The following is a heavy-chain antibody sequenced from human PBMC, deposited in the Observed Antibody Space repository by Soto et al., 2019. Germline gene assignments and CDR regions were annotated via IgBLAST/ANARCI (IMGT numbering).Heavy chain of an antibody. D-gene: IGHD3-10*01. CDR2: ILYTGYT. CDR3: ARERGEWCGALLPHGWFDP. Sequence: PSETLSLTCTVSGGSISDYYWSWIRQPPGKALEWIGYILYTGYTNYNPSLKSRITISIDTSRNQFSLRLSSVTAADTAVYYCARERGEWCGALLPHGWFDPWSQGTLVTVSS. V-gene: IGHV4-59*01. J-gene: IGHJ5*02. CDR1: GGSISDYY.